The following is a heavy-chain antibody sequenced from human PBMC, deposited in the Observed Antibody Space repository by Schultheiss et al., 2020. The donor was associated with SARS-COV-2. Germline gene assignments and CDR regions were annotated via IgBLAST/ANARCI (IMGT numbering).Heavy chain of an antibody. CDR1: GGSISSGGYY. Sequence: SETLSLTCTVSGGSISSGGYYWSWIRQHPGKGLEWIGYIYYSGSTNYNPSLKSRVTMSVDTSKNQFSLKLSSVTAADTAVYYCARVNGDGGDGTDVWGHGTTVTVSS. D-gene: IGHD4-17*01. CDR3: ARVNGDGGDGTDV. V-gene: IGHV4-61*08. CDR2: IYYSGST. J-gene: IGHJ6*01.